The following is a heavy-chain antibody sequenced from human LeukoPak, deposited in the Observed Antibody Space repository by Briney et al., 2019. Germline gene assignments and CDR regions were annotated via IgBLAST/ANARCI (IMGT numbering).Heavy chain of an antibody. Sequence: GGSLRLSCAASGFTFSTYGINWVRQAPGKGLEWVANIKQDGINKYYVDSVKGRFTISRDNAKNSLFLQMNSLRAEDTAVYYCARDHHHRLWGSYYYYMDVWGKGTTVTISS. V-gene: IGHV3-7*01. J-gene: IGHJ6*03. CDR3: ARDHHHRLWGSYYYYMDV. D-gene: IGHD4/OR15-4a*01. CDR2: IKQDGINK. CDR1: GFTFSTYG.